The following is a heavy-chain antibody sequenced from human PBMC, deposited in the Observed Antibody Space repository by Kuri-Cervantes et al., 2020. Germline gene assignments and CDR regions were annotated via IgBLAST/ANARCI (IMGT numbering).Heavy chain of an antibody. Sequence: SETLSLTCTVSGGSIGSGGYSWSWIRQPPGKGLEWIGYIYHSGSTYYNTSLKIRVTISVDRSKNQFSLKLSSVTAADTAVYYCARGDYGDPLDYWGQGTLVTVSS. CDR3: ARGDYGDPLDY. J-gene: IGHJ4*02. V-gene: IGHV4-30-2*01. CDR1: GGSIGSGGYS. D-gene: IGHD4-17*01. CDR2: IYHSGST.